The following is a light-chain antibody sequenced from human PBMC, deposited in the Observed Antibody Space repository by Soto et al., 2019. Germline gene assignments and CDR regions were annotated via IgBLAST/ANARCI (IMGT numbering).Light chain of an antibody. CDR3: SSYTTSNTRQIV. CDR2: DVS. J-gene: IGLJ1*01. Sequence: QSALTQPASVSGSPGQSINISCTGTSSDVGGYNYVSWYQHHPGKAPKFIIYDVSNRPSGVSNPFSGSKSGNTASLTISVLQPEDEADYYCSSYTTSNTRQIVFGTGTKVTVL. CDR1: SSDVGGYNY. V-gene: IGLV2-14*03.